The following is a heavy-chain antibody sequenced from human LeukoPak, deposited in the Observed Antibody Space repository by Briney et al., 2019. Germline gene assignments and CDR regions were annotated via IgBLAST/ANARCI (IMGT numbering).Heavy chain of an antibody. Sequence: SETLSLTCTVSGYSISSPYYWGWIRQPPGKGLEWIGSMYHSGNTYYNPSLKRRVTISVDTSKNQISLKLSSVTAADTAVYYCARANRYDLHFDYWGQGTLVTVSS. CDR3: ARANRYDLHFDY. V-gene: IGHV4-38-2*02. CDR2: MYHSGNT. CDR1: GYSISSPYY. J-gene: IGHJ4*02. D-gene: IGHD5-12*01.